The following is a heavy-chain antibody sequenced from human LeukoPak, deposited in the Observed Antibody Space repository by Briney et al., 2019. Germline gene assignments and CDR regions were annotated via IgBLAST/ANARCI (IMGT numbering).Heavy chain of an antibody. Sequence: GESLKISCKGSRYSFTSYWIGWVRQMPGKGLEWMGIIYPGDSDTRYSPSFQGQVTISADKSISTAYLQWSSLKASDTAMYYCARFLVDTAMVSYYFDYWGQGTLVTVSS. CDR2: IYPGDSDT. CDR1: RYSFTSYW. J-gene: IGHJ4*02. V-gene: IGHV5-51*01. D-gene: IGHD5-18*01. CDR3: ARFLVDTAMVSYYFDY.